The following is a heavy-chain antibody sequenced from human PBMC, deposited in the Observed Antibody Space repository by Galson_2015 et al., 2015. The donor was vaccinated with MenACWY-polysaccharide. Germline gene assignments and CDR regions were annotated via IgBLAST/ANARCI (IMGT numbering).Heavy chain of an antibody. J-gene: IGHJ4*02. CDR3: ARAAWLDF. Sequence: PGKGLEWVSYISSTSTIYYADSVKGRFTISRDNAKNSLFLQMNSLRAEDTAVYYCARAAWLDFWGQGTLVTVSS. V-gene: IGHV3-11*01. CDR2: ISSTSTI. D-gene: IGHD5-24*01.